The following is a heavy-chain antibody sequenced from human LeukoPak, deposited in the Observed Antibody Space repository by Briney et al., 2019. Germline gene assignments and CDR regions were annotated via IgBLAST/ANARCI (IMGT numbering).Heavy chain of an antibody. J-gene: IGHJ6*03. CDR3: ARVTEGSGGSQGYYYYYMDV. CDR2: MNPNSGNT. V-gene: IGHV1-8*01. D-gene: IGHD2-15*01. CDR1: GYTFTSYD. Sequence: ASVKVSCKASGYTFTSYDINWVRQATGQGLEWMGWMNPNSGNTGYAQKFQGRVTMTRNTSISTAYMELSSLRSEDTAVYYCARVTEGSGGSQGYYYYYMDVWGKGTTVTVSS.